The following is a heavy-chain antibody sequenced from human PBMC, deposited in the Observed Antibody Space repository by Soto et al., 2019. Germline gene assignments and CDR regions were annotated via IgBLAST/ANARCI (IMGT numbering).Heavy chain of an antibody. CDR3: ANMPNNVHYYVGVFDF. V-gene: IGHV3-7*01. J-gene: IGHJ4*02. CDR2: INQDGTEK. D-gene: IGHD3-16*01. CDR1: GLAFSTHW. Sequence: EVQLVEFGGGLVQPGGSLRLSCAASGLAFSTHWMTWVRQAPGKGLEWVANINQDGTEKYYVDSVKGRFTISRDNAKNSLYMQMNSLTAEDTALYYCANMPNNVHYYVGVFDFCGQGAMVTVSS.